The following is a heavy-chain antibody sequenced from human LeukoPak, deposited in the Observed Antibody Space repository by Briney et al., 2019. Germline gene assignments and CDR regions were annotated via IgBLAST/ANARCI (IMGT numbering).Heavy chain of an antibody. Sequence: GGSLRLSCAASGFTFSSYWMHWVRQAPGKGLEWVSRINSDGSSTTYADSVKGRFTISRDNAKNTLYLQMNSLRAEDTAVYYCATSTYCSGGSCYSRTFQYWGQGTLVTVSS. V-gene: IGHV3-74*01. CDR2: INSDGSST. CDR1: GFTFSSYW. D-gene: IGHD2-15*01. J-gene: IGHJ4*02. CDR3: ATSTYCSGGSCYSRTFQY.